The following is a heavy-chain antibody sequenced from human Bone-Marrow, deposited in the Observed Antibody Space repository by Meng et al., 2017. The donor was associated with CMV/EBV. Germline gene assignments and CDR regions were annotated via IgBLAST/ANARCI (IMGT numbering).Heavy chain of an antibody. CDR2: ISSSGSTI. CDR1: GGSISSSSYY. J-gene: IGHJ4*02. CDR3: ARGWQYYYGSGSYYKVSGGFDY. D-gene: IGHD3-10*01. V-gene: IGHV3-11*01. Sequence: LSLTCTVSGGSISSSSYYWGWIRQPPGKGLEWVSYISSSGSTIYYADSVKGRFTISRDNAKNSLYLQMNSLRAEDTAVYYCARGWQYYYGSGSYYKVSGGFDYWGQGTLVTVSS.